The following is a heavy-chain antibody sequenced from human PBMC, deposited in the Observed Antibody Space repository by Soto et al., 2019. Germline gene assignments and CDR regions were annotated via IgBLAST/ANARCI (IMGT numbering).Heavy chain of an antibody. V-gene: IGHV3-48*02. CDR2: ISSSSSTI. CDR3: ARFFWGGSRAFDI. CDR1: GFTFSSYS. J-gene: IGHJ3*02. Sequence: GGSLRLSCAASGFTFSSYSMNWVRQAPGKGLEWVSYISSSSSTIYYADSVKGRFTISRDNAKNQLYLQMNSLRDEDTAVYYCARFFWGGSRAFDIWGQGTMVTVSS. D-gene: IGHD3-16*01.